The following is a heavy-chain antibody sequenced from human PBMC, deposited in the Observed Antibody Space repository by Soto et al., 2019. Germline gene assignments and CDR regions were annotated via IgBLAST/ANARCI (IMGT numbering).Heavy chain of an antibody. J-gene: IGHJ1*01. CDR2: ISGGGDSA. CDR3: AKSYYDSSLRNLHH. CDR1: GFTFSSYW. V-gene: IGHV3-23*01. D-gene: IGHD3-22*01. Sequence: PGGSLRLSCAASGFTFSSYWMHWVRQAPGKGLEWVSGISGGGDSAYYADSVKGRFIISRDNPKNTLYLQINSLRAEDTAIYYCAKSYYDSSLRNLHHWGQGTLVTVSS.